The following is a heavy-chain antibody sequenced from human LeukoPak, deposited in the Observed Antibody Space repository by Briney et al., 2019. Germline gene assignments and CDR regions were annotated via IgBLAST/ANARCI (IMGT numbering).Heavy chain of an antibody. CDR3: ASLLWFGEHNYYMDV. V-gene: IGHV3-30*02. J-gene: IGHJ6*03. D-gene: IGHD3-10*01. CDR2: IRYDGSNK. CDR1: GFTFSNAW. Sequence: GGSLRLSCAASGFTFSNAWMSWVRQAPGKGLEWVAFIRYDGSNKYYVDSVKGRFTISRDNSKNTLYLQINSLRAEDTAVYYCASLLWFGEHNYYMDVWGKGTTVTISS.